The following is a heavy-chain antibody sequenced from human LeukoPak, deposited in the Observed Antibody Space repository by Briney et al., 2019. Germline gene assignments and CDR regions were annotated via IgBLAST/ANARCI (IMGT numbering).Heavy chain of an antibody. D-gene: IGHD3-10*01. Sequence: SQTLSLTCTVSGGSISSGGYYWSWIRQHPGKGLEWIGYIYYSGSTYYNPSLKSRVTISVDTSKNQFSLNLSSVTAADTAVYYCARDSLNYSGSANVMDVWGQGTTVTVSS. CDR1: GGSISSGGYY. CDR3: ARDSLNYSGSANVMDV. V-gene: IGHV4-31*03. CDR2: IYYSGST. J-gene: IGHJ6*02.